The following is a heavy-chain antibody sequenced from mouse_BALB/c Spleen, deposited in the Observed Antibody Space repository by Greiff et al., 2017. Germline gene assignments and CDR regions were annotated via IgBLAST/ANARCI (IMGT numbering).Heavy chain of an antibody. CDR2: IRNKANGYTT. CDR3: ARDHPGYFDV. CDR1: GFTFTDYY. J-gene: IGHJ1*01. V-gene: IGHV7-3*02. Sequence: EVMLVESGGGLVQPGGSLRLSCATSGFTFTDYYMSWVRQPPGKALEWLGFIRNKANGYTTEYSASVKGRFTISRDNSQSILYLQMNTLRAEDSATYYCARDHPGYFDVWGAGTTVTVSS.